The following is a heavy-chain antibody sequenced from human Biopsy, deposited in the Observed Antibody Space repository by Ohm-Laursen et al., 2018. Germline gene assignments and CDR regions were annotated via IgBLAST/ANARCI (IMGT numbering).Heavy chain of an antibody. Sequence: SDTLSLTCTVSGGSISSDYWSWIRQTPGKGLEWIGYIYYSGSTNYNPSLKSRVTISVDTSKNQFSLRLNSVTAADTAVYHCARATNSTGWPYYYFYGMDAWGQGTTVTVSS. CDR2: IYYSGST. J-gene: IGHJ6*02. CDR1: GGSISSDY. CDR3: ARATNSTGWPYYYFYGMDA. V-gene: IGHV4-59*07. D-gene: IGHD2/OR15-2a*01.